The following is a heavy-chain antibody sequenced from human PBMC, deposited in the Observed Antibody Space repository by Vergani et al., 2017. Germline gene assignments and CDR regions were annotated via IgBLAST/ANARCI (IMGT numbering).Heavy chain of an antibody. J-gene: IGHJ6*02. CDR3: AKGLGITIFGVVNSAVSGGMDV. V-gene: IGHV3-30*02. CDR1: GFTFSSYG. CDR2: IRYVGSNK. Sequence: QVQLVESGGGVVQPGGSLRLSCAASGFTFSSYGMHWVRQAPGKGLEWVAFIRYVGSNKYYADSVKGGFTISRDNSKNTLYRQMNSLRAEDTAVYYCAKGLGITIFGVVNSAVSGGMDVWGQGTAVTVSS. D-gene: IGHD3-3*01.